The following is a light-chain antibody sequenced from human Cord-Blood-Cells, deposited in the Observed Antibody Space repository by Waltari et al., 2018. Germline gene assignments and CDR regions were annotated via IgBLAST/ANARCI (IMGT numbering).Light chain of an antibody. J-gene: IGKJ3*01. CDR3: QKYNSAPPFT. V-gene: IGKV1-27*01. CDR2: AAS. Sequence: DIQMTQSPSSLSASVGDRVTITCRASQGISNYLAWYQQKPGEVPKLLIYAASTLQSGVPSRFSGSVSGTDFSLTNSSLQPEDVATYYCQKYNSAPPFTFGPGTKVDIK. CDR1: QGISNY.